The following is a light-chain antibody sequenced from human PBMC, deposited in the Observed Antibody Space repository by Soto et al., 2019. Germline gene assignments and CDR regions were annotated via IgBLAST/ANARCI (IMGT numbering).Light chain of an antibody. Sequence: DIQVTQSPSTLSAFVGDRVILTCRASQNVNIWLAWYQQRPRKAPKLLIYKTSSLASGVPSRFSGSGSGTEFTLTISSLETDDFGTYFCLQYNSLPYTFGQGTKLEIK. CDR1: QNVNIW. CDR3: LQYNSLPYT. J-gene: IGKJ2*01. V-gene: IGKV1-5*03. CDR2: KTS.